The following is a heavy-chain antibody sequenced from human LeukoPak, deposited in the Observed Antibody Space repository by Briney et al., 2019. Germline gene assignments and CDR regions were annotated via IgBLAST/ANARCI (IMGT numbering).Heavy chain of an antibody. CDR2: ISGSGGST. CDR1: GFTFSSYA. D-gene: IGHD1-26*01. V-gene: IGHV3-23*01. Sequence: EGSLRLSCAAYGFTFSSYAMSWVRQAPGKGLEWVSAISGSGGSTYYADSVKGRFTISRDNSKNTLYLQMNSLRAEDTALYYCTKRVKYGGTWDHFADWGQGTLVTVSS. J-gene: IGHJ4*02. CDR3: TKRVKYGGTWDHFAD.